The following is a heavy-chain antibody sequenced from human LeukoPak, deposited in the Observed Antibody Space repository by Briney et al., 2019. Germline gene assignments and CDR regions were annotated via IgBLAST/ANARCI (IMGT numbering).Heavy chain of an antibody. CDR1: GYTFTGYY. D-gene: IGHD4-23*01. Sequence: SVKVSCKASGYTFTGYYIHWVRQAPGQGLEWMGRIIPILGIANYAQKFQGRVTITADKSTSTAYMELSSLRSEDTAVYYCARALNDYGGNEFDYWGQGTLVTVSS. CDR3: ARALNDYGGNEFDY. CDR2: IIPILGIA. J-gene: IGHJ4*02. V-gene: IGHV1-69*04.